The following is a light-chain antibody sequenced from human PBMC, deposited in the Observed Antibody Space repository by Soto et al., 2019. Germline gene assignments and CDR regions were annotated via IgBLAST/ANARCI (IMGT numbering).Light chain of an antibody. J-gene: IGKJ1*01. CDR1: QSISSW. Sequence: DIQMTQSPSTLSASVGDRVTITCRARQSISSWLAWYQKKPGKAPKLLIYDVSSLESGVPSRFSGSGSGTEFTLTISSLQPDDFASYYCQQYNSYPWTFGQGTKVDIK. CDR3: QQYNSYPWT. V-gene: IGKV1-5*01. CDR2: DVS.